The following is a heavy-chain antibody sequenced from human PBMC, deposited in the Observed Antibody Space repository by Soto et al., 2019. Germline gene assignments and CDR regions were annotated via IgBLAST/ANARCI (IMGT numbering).Heavy chain of an antibody. J-gene: IGHJ4*02. D-gene: IGHD4-17*01. Sequence: QLQLQESGSGLVKPSQTLSLTCAVSGGSISSGGYSWSWIRQPPGKGLEWIGYIYHSGSTYYNPSLKGGVTISVDRSKKQFPRKLSSVPAADTAVYYCPRGMPTVTPLDYWGQGPLVTVPS. V-gene: IGHV4-30-2*01. CDR2: IYHSGST. CDR3: PRGMPTVTPLDY. CDR1: GGSISSGGYS.